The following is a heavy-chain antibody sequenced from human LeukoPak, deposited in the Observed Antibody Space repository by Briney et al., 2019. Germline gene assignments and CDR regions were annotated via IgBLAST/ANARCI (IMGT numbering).Heavy chain of an antibody. CDR1: GFTFSSYA. CDR2: VTGNGDNT. V-gene: IGHV3-23*01. Sequence: PPGGSLRLSCAASGFTFSSYAMSWVRQAPGKGLEWVSSVTGNGDNTFHADSVKGRFTISRDNSKNTLYLQMNSLRAEDTAVYYCARDHSSGSGWYKEDYYYGMDVWGQGTTVTVSS. D-gene: IGHD6-19*01. J-gene: IGHJ6*02. CDR3: ARDHSSGSGWYKEDYYYGMDV.